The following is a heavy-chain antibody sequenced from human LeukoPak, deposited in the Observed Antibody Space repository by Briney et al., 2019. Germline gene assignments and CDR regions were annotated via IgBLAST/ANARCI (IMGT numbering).Heavy chain of an antibody. J-gene: IGHJ4*02. CDR1: GFTFSTFA. Sequence: GGSLRLSCAASGFTFSTFAMIWVRQPPGKGLEWVSSIFPSGGEIHYADSVRGRFTISRDNSKSTLSLQMNSLRAEDTAIYYCAKADFTYYDILTGFDYWGQGTLVTVSS. V-gene: IGHV3-23*01. D-gene: IGHD3-9*01. CDR2: IFPSGGEI. CDR3: AKADFTYYDILTGFDY.